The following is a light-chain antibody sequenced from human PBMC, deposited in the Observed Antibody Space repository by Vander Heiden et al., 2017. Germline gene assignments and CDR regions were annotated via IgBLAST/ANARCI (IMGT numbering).Light chain of an antibody. CDR1: QDIKNF. J-gene: IGKJ1*01. Sequence: DIQMTQSPSAMSASVGDRVTITCRASQDIKNFLAWFQQKPGQVPKRLIYGASSLQSGVPSRFSGSGSGTEFTLTISSLQPEDFTTYYCRQHNTYPRTFSQGTKVEVK. V-gene: IGKV1-17*03. CDR2: GAS. CDR3: RQHNTYPRT.